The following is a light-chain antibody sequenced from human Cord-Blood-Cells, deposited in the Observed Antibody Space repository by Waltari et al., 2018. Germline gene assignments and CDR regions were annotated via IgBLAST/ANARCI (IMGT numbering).Light chain of an antibody. V-gene: IGLV2-14*03. J-gene: IGLJ3*02. CDR3: SSYTSSSTLV. CDR2: DVS. Sequence: QSALTPPASVSGSPGQSITIPCTGTSRDVGGYNYVSWYQHHPGKAPKLMIYDVSNRPSGVSNRFSGSKSGNTASLTISGLQAEDEADYYCSSYTSSSTLVFGGGTKLTVL. CDR1: SRDVGGYNY.